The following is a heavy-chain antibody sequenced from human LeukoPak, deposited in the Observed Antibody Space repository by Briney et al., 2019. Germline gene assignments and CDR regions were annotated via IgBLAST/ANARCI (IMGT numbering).Heavy chain of an antibody. J-gene: IGHJ4*03. Sequence: SETLSLTCTVSGGSISRYYWSWIRQPPGKGLEWIGYIYYSGSTNYNPSLKSRVAISVDTSKNQFSLKLSSVTAADTAVYYCARRSVYGDYYYFDYWGQGTTVTVSS. CDR2: IYYSGST. V-gene: IGHV4-59*08. CDR1: GGSISRYY. D-gene: IGHD4-17*01. CDR3: ARRSVYGDYYYFDY.